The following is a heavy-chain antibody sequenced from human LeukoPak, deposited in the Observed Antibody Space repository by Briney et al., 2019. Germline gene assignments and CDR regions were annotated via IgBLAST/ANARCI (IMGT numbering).Heavy chain of an antibody. V-gene: IGHV3-7*03. CDR1: GLTFSQYW. J-gene: IGHJ4*02. CDR2: INQDGSEK. Sequence: GGSLRLSCAASGLTFSQYWMSWGRQAPGKGLEWVANINQDGSEKYYVDSVKGRFTISRDNAKHSLYLQMNSPRAEDTALYYCARDKGADEGSKFDYWGQGTLVTVSS. CDR3: ARDKGADEGSKFDY. D-gene: IGHD1-26*01.